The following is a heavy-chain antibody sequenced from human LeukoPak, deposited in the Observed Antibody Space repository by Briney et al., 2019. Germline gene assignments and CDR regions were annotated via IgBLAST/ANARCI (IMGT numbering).Heavy chain of an antibody. CDR3: ARVHDFWSWDP. D-gene: IGHD3-3*01. V-gene: IGHV3-7*01. CDR1: GFTFSSYW. CDR2: IKQDGREK. Sequence: GGSLRLSCAASGFTFSSYWMSWVRQAPGKGLEWVANIKQDGREKYYVDSVKGRFTISRDNAKNSLYLQMNSLRAEDTAVYYCARVHDFWSWDPWGQGTLVTVSS. J-gene: IGHJ5*02.